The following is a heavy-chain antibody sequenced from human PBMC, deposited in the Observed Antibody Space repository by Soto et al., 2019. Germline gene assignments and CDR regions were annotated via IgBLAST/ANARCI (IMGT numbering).Heavy chain of an antibody. Sequence: ASETLSLTCTVSGGSISSGGYYWSWIRQHPGKGLEWIGYIYYSGSTYYNPSLKSRVTISVDTSKNQFSLKLSSVTAADTAVYYCAGLSYYYDSSGQRSDAFDIWGQGTMVTVS. D-gene: IGHD3-22*01. V-gene: IGHV4-31*03. J-gene: IGHJ3*02. CDR2: IYYSGST. CDR3: AGLSYYYDSSGQRSDAFDI. CDR1: GGSISSGGYY.